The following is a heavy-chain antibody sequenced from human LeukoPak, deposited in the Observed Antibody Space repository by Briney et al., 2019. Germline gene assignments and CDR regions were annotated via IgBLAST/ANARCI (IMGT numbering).Heavy chain of an antibody. V-gene: IGHV3-11*01. D-gene: IGHD3-9*01. J-gene: IGHJ6*02. CDR2: ITNGGSTI. CDR3: ARSIGLTGGGVDV. Sequence: NPGGSLRLSCAASGFTFSDYNMSWVRQAPGKGLEWVSYITNGGSTIHHADSVKGRFTISRDNAKKTLYLQMNSLRAEDTAVYYCARSIGLTGGGVDVWGQGTTVTVSS. CDR1: GFTFSDYN.